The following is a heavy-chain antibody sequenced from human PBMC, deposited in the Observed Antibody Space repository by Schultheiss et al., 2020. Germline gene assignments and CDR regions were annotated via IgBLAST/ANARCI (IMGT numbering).Heavy chain of an antibody. V-gene: IGHV3-23*01. D-gene: IGHD6-13*01. CDR3: ARDSSSWYLDY. J-gene: IGHJ4*02. CDR2: IRGGGSST. CDR1: GFTFSSYA. Sequence: GGSLRLSCAASGFTFSSYAMSWVRQAPGKGLEWVSTIRGGGSSTYYADSVKGRFTISRDNSKNTLYLQMNSLRAEDTAVYYCARDSSSWYLDYWGQGTLVTVSS.